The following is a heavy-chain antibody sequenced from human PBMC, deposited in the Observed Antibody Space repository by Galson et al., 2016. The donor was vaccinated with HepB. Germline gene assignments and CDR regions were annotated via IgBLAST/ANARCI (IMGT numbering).Heavy chain of an antibody. D-gene: IGHD2-15*01. J-gene: IGHJ4*02. Sequence: SLRLSCAASGFTFSSYAMHWVRQAPGKGLEWVAFISYDGSNKYYADSVKGRFTISRDNSKNTVYVQMNSLRAEDTAMYYCAKDLGYCSGGRCYSSPVDYWGQGTLVTVA. V-gene: IGHV3-30*18. CDR1: GFTFSSYA. CDR2: ISYDGSNK. CDR3: AKDLGYCSGGRCYSSPVDY.